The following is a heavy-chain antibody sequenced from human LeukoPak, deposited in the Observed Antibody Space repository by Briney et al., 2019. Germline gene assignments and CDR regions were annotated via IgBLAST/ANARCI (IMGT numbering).Heavy chain of an antibody. CDR3: ARYYDFWSGKKGLDY. J-gene: IGHJ4*02. Sequence: ASVKVSCKASGGTFSSYAISWVRQAPGQGLEWMGRIIPIFGTANYAQKFQGRVTITTDESTSTAYMELSSLRSEDTAVYYCARYYDFWSGKKGLDYWGQGTLVTVSS. CDR1: GGTFSSYA. V-gene: IGHV1-69*05. CDR2: IIPIFGTA. D-gene: IGHD3-3*01.